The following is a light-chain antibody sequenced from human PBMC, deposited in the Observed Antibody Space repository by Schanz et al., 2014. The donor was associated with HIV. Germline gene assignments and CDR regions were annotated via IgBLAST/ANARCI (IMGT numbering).Light chain of an antibody. Sequence: EIVLTQSPGTLSLSPGERATLSCRASQSVSSNYLAWYQQRSGQPPRLLIYDTSTRATGISARFSGSGSGTEFTLTISSLQSEDFAVYYCQQRSNWPPLTFGGGTKVEIK. CDR2: DTS. CDR1: QSVSSNY. V-gene: IGKV3D-20*02. CDR3: QQRSNWPPLT. J-gene: IGKJ4*01.